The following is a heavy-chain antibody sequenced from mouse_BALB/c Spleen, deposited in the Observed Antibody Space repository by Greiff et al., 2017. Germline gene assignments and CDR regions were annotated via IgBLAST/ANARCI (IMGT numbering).Heavy chain of an antibody. Sequence: VKLVESGPGLVQPSQSLSITCTVSGFSLTSYGVHWVRQSPGKGLEWLGVIWSGGSTDYNAAFISRLSISKDNSKSQVFFKMNSLQANDTAIYYCARKEAGAYAMDYWGQGTSVTVSS. CDR3: ARKEAGAYAMDY. J-gene: IGHJ4*01. V-gene: IGHV2-2*02. CDR1: GFSLTSYG. CDR2: IWSGGST. D-gene: IGHD3-2*02.